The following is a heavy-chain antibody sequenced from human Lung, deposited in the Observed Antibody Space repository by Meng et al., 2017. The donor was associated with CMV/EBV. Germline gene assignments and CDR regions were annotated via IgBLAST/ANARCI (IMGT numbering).Heavy chain of an antibody. CDR3: ARGEIVRKGVDY. V-gene: IGHV4-34*01. J-gene: IGHJ4*02. CDR1: GGSFSGYY. D-gene: IGHD3-16*02. CDR2: INHSGST. Sequence: LXCAVYGGSFSGYYWSWIRQPPGKGLEWIGEINHSGSTNYNPSLKIRVTISVDTSKNQFSLKLSSVTAADTAVYYCARGEIVRKGVDYWGQGTLVTVSS.